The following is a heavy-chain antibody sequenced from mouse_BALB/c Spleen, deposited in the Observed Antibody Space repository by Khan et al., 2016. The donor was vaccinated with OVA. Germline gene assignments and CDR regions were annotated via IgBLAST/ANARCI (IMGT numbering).Heavy chain of an antibody. V-gene: IGHV5-6*01. CDR1: GFTFSSYG. CDR2: ISSGGHYT. CDR3: ARTNTRAKGDYCAIDY. D-gene: IGHD1-2*01. Sequence: EVQLLETGGDLVKPGGSLKLSCAASGFTFSSYGMSWVRQTPDKRLEWVATISSGGHYTYFPDSVRGRFTISRDNAKNTLYLQMSSLKSEATAMYYGARTNTRAKGDYCAIDYWGQGTLVTVSS. J-gene: IGHJ4*01.